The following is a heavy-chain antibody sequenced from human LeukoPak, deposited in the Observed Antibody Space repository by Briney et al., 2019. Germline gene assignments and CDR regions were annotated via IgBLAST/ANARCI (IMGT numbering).Heavy chain of an antibody. Sequence: GGSLRLSCAASGFTFSSYAMSWVRQAPGKGLEWVANIKQDGSEKYYLDSVKGRFTISRDNAKRSLYLQMNSLRAEDTALYYCASDGGPFDDWGQGTLVTVAS. D-gene: IGHD2-15*01. J-gene: IGHJ4*02. CDR2: IKQDGSEK. V-gene: IGHV3-7*04. CDR3: ASDGGPFDD. CDR1: GFTFSSYA.